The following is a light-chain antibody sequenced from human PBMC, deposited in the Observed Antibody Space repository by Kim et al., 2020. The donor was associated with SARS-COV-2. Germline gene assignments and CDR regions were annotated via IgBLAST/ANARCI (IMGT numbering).Light chain of an antibody. CDR3: QAWDSSTGV. J-gene: IGLJ1*01. CDR1: KLEDKF. V-gene: IGLV3-1*01. CDR2: QDS. Sequence: SYELTQPPSVSVSPGQTASITCSGDKLEDKFVSWYQQKPGQSPVLVIYQDSKRPARIPERFSGSNSGNIAALTISGTQAMDEADYYCQAWDSSTGVFGTGTKVTVL.